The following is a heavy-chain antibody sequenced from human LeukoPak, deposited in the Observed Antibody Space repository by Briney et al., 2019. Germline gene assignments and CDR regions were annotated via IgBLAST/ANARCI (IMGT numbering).Heavy chain of an antibody. J-gene: IGHJ3*02. CDR2: IFYSGNT. D-gene: IGHD2-15*01. Sequence: KPSETLSLTCTVSGGSISSSTYYGGWIRQSPGKGLEWIGSIFYSGNTYYNPSLKSRVTISIDTSKNQFSLKLSSVTAADTAVYYYAREWYCSGGSCYSEWSVFGAFDIWGQGTMVTVSS. CDR1: GGSISSSTYY. CDR3: AREWYCSGGSCYSEWSVFGAFDI. V-gene: IGHV4-39*07.